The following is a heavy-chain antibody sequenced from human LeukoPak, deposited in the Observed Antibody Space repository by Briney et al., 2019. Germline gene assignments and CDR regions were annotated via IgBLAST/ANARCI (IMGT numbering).Heavy chain of an antibody. CDR2: IYTSGST. V-gene: IGHV4-4*07. Sequence: SETLSLTCTVSGGSISSYYWSWIRQPAGKGLEWIGRIYTSGSTNYNPSLNSRVTISVDTSKNQFSLKLSSVTAADTAVYYCARGVGYNYRLYHFDYWGQGTLVTVSS. CDR1: GGSISSYY. CDR3: ARGVGYNYRLYHFDY. D-gene: IGHD5-24*01. J-gene: IGHJ4*02.